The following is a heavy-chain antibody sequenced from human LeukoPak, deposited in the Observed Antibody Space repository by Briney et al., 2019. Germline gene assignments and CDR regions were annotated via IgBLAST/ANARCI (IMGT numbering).Heavy chain of an antibody. CDR2: IYYSGST. CDR3: ARHGSPYYDILTGYAPEWFDP. CDR1: GGSISSYY. J-gene: IGHJ5*02. D-gene: IGHD3-9*01. Sequence: SEALSLTCTVSGGSISSYYWSWIRQPPGKGLEWIGYIYYSGSTNYNPSLKSRVTISVDTSKNQFSLKLSSVTAADTAVYYCARHGSPYYDILTGYAPEWFDPWGQGTLVTVSS. V-gene: IGHV4-59*08.